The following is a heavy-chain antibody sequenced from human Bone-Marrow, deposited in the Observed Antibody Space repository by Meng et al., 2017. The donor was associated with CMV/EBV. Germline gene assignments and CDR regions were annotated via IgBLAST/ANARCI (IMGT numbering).Heavy chain of an antibody. J-gene: IGHJ4*02. CDR3: AKDQGEKYCSSTSCHSYFDY. CDR1: GFTFSSYW. CDR2: IKQDGSEK. Sequence: GESLKISCAASGFTFSSYWMSWVRQAPGKGLEWVANIKQDGSEKYYADSVKGRFTISRDNSKNTLYLQMNSLRAEDTAVYYCAKDQGEKYCSSTSCHSYFDYWGQGTLVTVSS. V-gene: IGHV3-7*01. D-gene: IGHD2-2*01.